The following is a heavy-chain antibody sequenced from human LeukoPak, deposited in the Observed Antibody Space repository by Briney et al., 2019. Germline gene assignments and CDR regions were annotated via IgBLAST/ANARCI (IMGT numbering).Heavy chain of an antibody. CDR2: IIPIYDTP. CDR3: ARERYEGNYYYYMDV. CDR1: GGTFSSYA. Sequence: SVKVSCKTSGGTFSSYAISWVRQTPGQGLEWMGGIIPIYDTPNYAQNFQGRVTITTDESTSTAYMELSSLRSEDTAVYYCARERYEGNYYYYMDVWGKGTTVTVSS. V-gene: IGHV1-69*05. J-gene: IGHJ6*03. D-gene: IGHD2-15*01.